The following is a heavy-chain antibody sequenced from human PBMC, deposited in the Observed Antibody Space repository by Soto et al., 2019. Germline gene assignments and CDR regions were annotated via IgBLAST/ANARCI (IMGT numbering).Heavy chain of an antibody. V-gene: IGHV3-74*01. J-gene: IGHJ6*04. CDR3: TRDEFKVWSGYFMDV. CDR2: SRGDESRA. D-gene: IGHD3-3*01. Sequence: GGSLRLSCAASGFTIGSNWMYWVRQAPGKGLEWVSRSRGDESRAIYADSVKGRFSVSRDNAENTFYLEMNSLRAEDTAVYYCTRDEFKVWSGYFMDVWGKGTAVTVSS. CDR1: GFTIGSNW.